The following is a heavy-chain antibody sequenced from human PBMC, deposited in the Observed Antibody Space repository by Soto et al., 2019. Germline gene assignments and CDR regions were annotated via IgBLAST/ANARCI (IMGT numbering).Heavy chain of an antibody. CDR3: ARLYGDYAYWYFDL. Sequence: SETLSLTCTVSGGSISSYYWSWIRQPPGKGLEWIGYIYYSGSTNYNPSLKSRVTISVDTSKNQFSLKLSSVTAADTAVYYCARLYGDYAYWYFDLWGRGTLVTVSS. J-gene: IGHJ2*01. D-gene: IGHD4-17*01. CDR1: GGSISSYY. CDR2: IYYSGST. V-gene: IGHV4-59*01.